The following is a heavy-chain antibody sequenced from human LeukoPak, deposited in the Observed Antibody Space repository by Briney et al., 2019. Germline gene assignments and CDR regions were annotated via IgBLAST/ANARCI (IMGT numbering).Heavy chain of an antibody. J-gene: IGHJ5*02. D-gene: IGHD3-22*01. CDR2: INPKSGVT. Sequence: ASVKVSCKASGYTFIDHYMQWVRQAPGQGLEWVGWINPKSGVTKSAQNFQDRVALTWDTSIRTAYMELRSLTSDDTAVYYCARERESSGYSAFHPWGQGTLVTVSS. CDR1: GYTFIDHY. CDR3: ARERESSGYSAFHP. V-gene: IGHV1-2*02.